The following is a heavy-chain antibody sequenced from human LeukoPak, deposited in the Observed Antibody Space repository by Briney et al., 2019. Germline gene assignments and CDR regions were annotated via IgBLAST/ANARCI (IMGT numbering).Heavy chain of an antibody. Sequence: PGGSLRLSCAASGFTFSSYAMSWVRQAPGKGLEWLSAISGSGGSTYYADSVKGRFTISRDNSRNTLYLQVNSLRAEDTAVYYCAKSPGSVVVTANDYWGQGTLVTVSS. J-gene: IGHJ4*02. CDR3: AKSPGSVVVTANDY. CDR2: ISGSGGST. V-gene: IGHV3-23*01. D-gene: IGHD2-21*02. CDR1: GFTFSSYA.